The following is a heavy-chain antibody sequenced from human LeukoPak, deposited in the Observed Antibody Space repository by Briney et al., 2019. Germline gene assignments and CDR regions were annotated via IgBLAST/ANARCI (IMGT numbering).Heavy chain of an antibody. CDR3: ARGPQFHLAAAGPNALYNWFDP. D-gene: IGHD6-13*01. Sequence: SETLSLTCTVSGSSISRSSYYWGWIRQPPGKGLEWIGSIYYSGSTYYNPSLKSRVTISVDTSKNQFSLKLSSVTAADTAVYYCARGPQFHLAAAGPNALYNWFDPWGQGTLVTVSS. J-gene: IGHJ5*02. V-gene: IGHV4-39*01. CDR2: IYYSGST. CDR1: GSSISRSSYY.